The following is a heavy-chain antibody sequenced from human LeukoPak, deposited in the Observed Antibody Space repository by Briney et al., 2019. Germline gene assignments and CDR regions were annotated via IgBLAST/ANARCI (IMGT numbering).Heavy chain of an antibody. J-gene: IGHJ3*02. D-gene: IGHD2-15*01. V-gene: IGHV3-21*01. Sequence: GGSLRLSCAASGFTFSSYSMNWVRQAPGKGLEWVSSISSSSSYIYYADSVKGRFTISRDNAKNSLYLQMNSLRAEDTAVYYCARPNCSGGSSFPDAFDIWGQGTMVTVSS. CDR3: ARPNCSGGSSFPDAFDI. CDR1: GFTFSSYS. CDR2: ISSSSSYI.